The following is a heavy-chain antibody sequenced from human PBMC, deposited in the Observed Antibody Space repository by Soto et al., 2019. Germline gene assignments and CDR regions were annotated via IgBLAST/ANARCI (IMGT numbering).Heavy chain of an antibody. J-gene: IGHJ6*02. D-gene: IGHD2-15*01. Sequence: GVTLRLSCAAAGFTFSSYGIHWVRQAPGKGLEWVAVISYDGSNKYYADSVKGRFTISRDNSKNTLYLQMNSLRAEDTAVYYCAKDFNPLGRRSSSYYYGMDVWGQGTTVTVS. CDR1: GFTFSSYG. V-gene: IGHV3-30*18. CDR2: ISYDGSNK. CDR3: AKDFNPLGRRSSSYYYGMDV.